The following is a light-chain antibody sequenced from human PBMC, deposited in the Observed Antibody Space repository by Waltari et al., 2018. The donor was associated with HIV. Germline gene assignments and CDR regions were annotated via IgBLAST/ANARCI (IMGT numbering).Light chain of an antibody. V-gene: IGKV3-15*01. CDR1: QSVYNN. CDR2: GAS. J-gene: IGKJ2*01. CDR3: QQYDRWPQT. Sequence: EIVMTQSPVSLSVSPGEGATLSCMASQSVYNNVAWYQQQSGQAPRLLIFGASTRASGVPLRFSGSGSGTEFTLTISSLRSEDFVVYYCQQYDRWPQTFGQGTKLEIK.